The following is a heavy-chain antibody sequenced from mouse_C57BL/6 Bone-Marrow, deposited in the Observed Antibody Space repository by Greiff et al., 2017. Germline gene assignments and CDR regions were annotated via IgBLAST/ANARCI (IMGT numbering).Heavy chain of an antibody. V-gene: IGHV1-63*01. CDR2: IYPGGGYT. CDR1: GYTFTNYW. CDR3: ARSDYYGSSWGYFDV. Sequence: VQVVESGAELVRPGTSVKMSCKASGYTFTNYWIGWAKQRPGHGLEWIGDIYPGGGYTNYNEKFKGKATLTADKSSSTAYMQFSSLTSEDSAIYYCARSDYYGSSWGYFDVWGTGTTVTVSS. D-gene: IGHD1-1*01. J-gene: IGHJ1*03.